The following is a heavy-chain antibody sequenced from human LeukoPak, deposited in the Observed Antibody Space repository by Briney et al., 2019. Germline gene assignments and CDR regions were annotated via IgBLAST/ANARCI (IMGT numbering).Heavy chain of an antibody. CDR2: ISTTGST. CDR3: ASHQYGSGSYYHDY. V-gene: IGHV4-61*02. CDR1: GGSINNPNYY. D-gene: IGHD3-10*01. J-gene: IGHJ4*02. Sequence: SQTLSLTCTVSGGSINNPNYYWSWIRQSAGKGLEWIGRISTTGSTYGPSLKSRAIISIDTSKNQFSLILSSATAADTAVYYCASHQYGSGSYYHDYWGQGALVTVSS.